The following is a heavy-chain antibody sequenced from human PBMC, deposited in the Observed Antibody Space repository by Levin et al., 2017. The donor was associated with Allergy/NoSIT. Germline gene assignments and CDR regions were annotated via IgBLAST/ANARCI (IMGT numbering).Heavy chain of an antibody. D-gene: IGHD2-2*01. Sequence: LSLTCAASGFTFSSYAMSWVRQAPGKGLEWVSAISGSGGSTYYADSVKGRFTISRDNSKNTLYLQMNSLRAEDTAVDYCATLGYCSSTTCRRYFDYWGQGTLVTVSS. V-gene: IGHV3-23*01. CDR2: ISGSGGST. J-gene: IGHJ4*02. CDR3: ATLGYCSSTTCRRYFDY. CDR1: GFTFSSYA.